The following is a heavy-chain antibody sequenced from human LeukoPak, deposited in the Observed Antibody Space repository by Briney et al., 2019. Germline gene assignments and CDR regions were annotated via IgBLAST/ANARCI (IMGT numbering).Heavy chain of an antibody. CDR1: GFTFSSYW. Sequence: GGSLRLSCAASGFTFSSYWMSWVRQAPGKGGEWVANIKKDGSERYYVDSVKGGFTISRDNDKNSLYLQMNSLRVEDTAVYYCASDDKNGTDYWGQGTLVTVSS. J-gene: IGHJ4*02. V-gene: IGHV3-7*01. CDR2: IKKDGSER. CDR3: ASDDKNGTDY. D-gene: IGHD1-1*01.